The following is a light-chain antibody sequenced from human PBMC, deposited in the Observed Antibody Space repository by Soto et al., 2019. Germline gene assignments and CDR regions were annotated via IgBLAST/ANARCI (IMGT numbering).Light chain of an antibody. Sequence: IVLTQSPGTLSLSPGERATLSCRASQSVTSNYLAWYQQKPGQAPWLLIFGASIRATGLPDRFSGSRSGTDFTRTISRLEPEDFAVYYCQQYGRSPGTFGQGTKVEIK. CDR1: QSVTSNY. V-gene: IGKV3-20*01. J-gene: IGKJ1*01. CDR2: GAS. CDR3: QQYGRSPGT.